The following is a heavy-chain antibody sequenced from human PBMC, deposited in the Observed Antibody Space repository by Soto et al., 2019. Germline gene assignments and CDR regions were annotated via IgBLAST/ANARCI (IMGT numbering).Heavy chain of an antibody. CDR3: AKVPNWGSHYYFDY. J-gene: IGHJ4*02. Sequence: VGSLRLSCAASGFTFSSYAMTWVRQAPGRGLEWVSSISINGGGTYYADSVKGRFTVSRDNSESSLYLQMNSLRAEDTAVYYCAKVPNWGSHYYFDYWGQGSLVTVSS. CDR1: GFTFSSYA. D-gene: IGHD7-27*01. V-gene: IGHV3-23*01. CDR2: ISINGGGT.